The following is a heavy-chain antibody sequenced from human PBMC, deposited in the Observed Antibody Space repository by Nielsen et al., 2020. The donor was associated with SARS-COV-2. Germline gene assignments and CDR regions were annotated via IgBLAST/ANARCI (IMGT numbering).Heavy chain of an antibody. CDR1: GFTFSSYG. Sequence: GESLKISCAASGFTFSSYGMHWVRQAPGKGLEWVAVTSYDGSKKFYADSVKGRFTISRDNSKNTLYLQMNSLRAEDTAVYYCAKGSKAVVVAPIDYWGQGTLVTVSS. J-gene: IGHJ4*02. CDR2: TSYDGSKK. V-gene: IGHV3-30*18. D-gene: IGHD2-15*01. CDR3: AKGSKAVVVAPIDY.